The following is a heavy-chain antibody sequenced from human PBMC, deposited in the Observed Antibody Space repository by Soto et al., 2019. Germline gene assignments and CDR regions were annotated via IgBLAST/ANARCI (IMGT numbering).Heavy chain of an antibody. CDR3: ARDQAFDRTYYAGIDV. Sequence: QVQLVQSGGEVKKPGASVRVSCKSSGYPFTHYGITWIRQAPGQGLEWMGWISPFNGNTNYGQTLQGRVTLTTDTSTSTVFMELRSLTSDDTAVYYCARDQAFDRTYYAGIDVW. J-gene: IGHJ6*01. CDR2: ISPFNGNT. V-gene: IGHV1-18*01. CDR1: GYPFTHYG. D-gene: IGHD3-22*01.